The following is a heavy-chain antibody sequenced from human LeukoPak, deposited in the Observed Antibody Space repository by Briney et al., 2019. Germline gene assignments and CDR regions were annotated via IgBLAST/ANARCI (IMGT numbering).Heavy chain of an antibody. CDR2: INPNSGGT. CDR1: GYTFTDYY. V-gene: IGHV1-2*02. Sequence: ASVKVSCKASGYTFTDYYMHWVRQAPGQGLEWMGWINPNSGGTNYAQKFQGRVTMTRDTSISTAYMELSRLRSDDTAVYYCARIPSSGWTKRLYYFDYWGQGTLVTVSS. CDR3: ARIPSSGWTKRLYYFDY. D-gene: IGHD6-19*01. J-gene: IGHJ4*02.